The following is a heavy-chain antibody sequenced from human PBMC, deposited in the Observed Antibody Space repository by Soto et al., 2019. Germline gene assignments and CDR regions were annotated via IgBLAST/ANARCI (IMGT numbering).Heavy chain of an antibody. J-gene: IGHJ4*02. V-gene: IGHV1-18*01. D-gene: IGHD4-17*01. Sequence: QVQLVQSGAEVKKPGASVKVSCKAPGYIFPSSTISWVRQAPGQGLEWMGWISAYNGNIKDAQKFQGRFTRTTDTSTSTAYMELRSLTSDDTAMYYCAIANYGDNDYWGQGTLVTVSS. CDR2: ISAYNGNI. CDR3: AIANYGDNDY. CDR1: GYIFPSST.